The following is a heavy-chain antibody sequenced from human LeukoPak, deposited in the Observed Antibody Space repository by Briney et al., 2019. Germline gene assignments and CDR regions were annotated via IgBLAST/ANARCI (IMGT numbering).Heavy chain of an antibody. CDR1: GFTFSSYG. V-gene: IGHV3-33*06. CDR2: IWYDGSLK. Sequence: ESGRSLRLSCAASGFTFSSYGMHWVRQAPGKGLEWVVVIWYDGSLKYYADSVKGRFTISRDNSKNTLYLQMNSLRAEDTAVYYCAKSGRQWSDYYYMDVWGKGTTVTVSS. CDR3: AKSGRQWSDYYYMDV. D-gene: IGHD6-19*01. J-gene: IGHJ6*03.